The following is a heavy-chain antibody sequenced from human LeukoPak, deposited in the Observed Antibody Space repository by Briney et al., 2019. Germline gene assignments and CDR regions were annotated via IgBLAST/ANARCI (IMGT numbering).Heavy chain of an antibody. CDR3: ARGITMLVVTAPLGY. J-gene: IGHJ4*02. D-gene: IGHD3-22*01. CDR1: GGTFSTNS. Sequence: ASVKVSCKASGGTFSTNSITWVRQAPGQGLEWMGGIIPTFRTAHYAQRFQGRVTMTADESTSTAYMELSSLTSGDTAVYYCARGITMLVVTAPLGYWGQGTRVTVSS. CDR2: IIPTFRTA. V-gene: IGHV1-69*13.